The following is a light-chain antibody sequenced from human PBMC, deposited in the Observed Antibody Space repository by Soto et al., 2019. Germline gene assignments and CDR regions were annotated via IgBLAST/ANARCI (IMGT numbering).Light chain of an antibody. CDR3: QQTRDFPLT. J-gene: IGKJ4*01. V-gene: IGKV1-12*01. CDR2: AAS. Sequence: DIQMTQSPSSVSASVGDTVTVTCRASQGISRWLAWYQQKPGKVPRLLIYAASSLQNGVPPRFSGTYSGTDFSLTISSLQPGDSETYFCQQTRDFPLTFGGGTKVDIK. CDR1: QGISRW.